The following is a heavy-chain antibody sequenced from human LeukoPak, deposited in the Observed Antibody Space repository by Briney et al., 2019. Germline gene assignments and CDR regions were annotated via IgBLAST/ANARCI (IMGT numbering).Heavy chain of an antibody. J-gene: IGHJ5*02. CDR1: GYTFTRHY. V-gene: IGHV1-2*02. CDR2: VNPNSGGT. Sequence: ASVQVSCKASGYTFTRHYMHWVRQAPGHGLEWMGWVNPNSGGTNYAQKFQGRVTMAMDTSISTAYMGLSRLRSDDTAVYYCARGNYEFGTRGDWFDPWGQGTLVTVSS. D-gene: IGHD1-7*01. CDR3: ARGNYEFGTRGDWFDP.